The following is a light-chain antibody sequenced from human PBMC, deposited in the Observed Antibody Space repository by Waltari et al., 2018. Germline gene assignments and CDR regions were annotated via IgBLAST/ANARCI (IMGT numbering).Light chain of an antibody. V-gene: IGKV3-20*01. Sequence: EVVLTQSPGTMSLSPGERATLACRASQSVGTSLALYHQKPGQAPRLLIYGASRRATGIPDRFSGSGSGTDFSLTISRLEPEDFAVYYCQHYVRLPATFGQGTKVEI. CDR2: GAS. CDR3: QHYVRLPAT. CDR1: QSVGTS. J-gene: IGKJ1*01.